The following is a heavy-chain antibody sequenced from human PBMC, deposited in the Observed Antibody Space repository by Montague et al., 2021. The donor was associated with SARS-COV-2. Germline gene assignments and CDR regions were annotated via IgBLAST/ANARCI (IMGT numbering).Heavy chain of an antibody. Sequence: PALVEPTQTLTLTCTFSGFSLSTSGMCASWIRQPPGKALEWLARIDWDDDKYYSTSLETRLTISKDTSKNQVVLTMTNMDPVDTATYYCARMRIAAAGSPFDIWGQGTMVTVSS. CDR2: IDWDDDK. J-gene: IGHJ3*02. D-gene: IGHD6-13*01. CDR3: ARMRIAAAGSPFDI. V-gene: IGHV2-70*11. CDR1: GFSLSTSGMC.